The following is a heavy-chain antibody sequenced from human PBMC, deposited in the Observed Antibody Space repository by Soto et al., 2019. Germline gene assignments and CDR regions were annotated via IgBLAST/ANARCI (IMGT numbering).Heavy chain of an antibody. CDR2: IYWDDDK. CDR1: GFSLSTSGVG. V-gene: IGHV2-5*02. Sequence: QITLKESGPTLVKPTQTLTLTCTFSGFSLSTSGVGVGWIRQPPGKALEWLALIYWDDDKHSSPSLKSRLTITKDPSKTQVVLTMTNMDPVDTATYYCAHKAAGGGYFDFWGQGTLVTVSS. CDR3: AHKAAGGGYFDF. D-gene: IGHD6-19*01. J-gene: IGHJ4*02.